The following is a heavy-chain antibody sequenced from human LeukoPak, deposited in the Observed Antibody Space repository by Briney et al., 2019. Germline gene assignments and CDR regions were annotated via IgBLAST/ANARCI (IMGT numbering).Heavy chain of an antibody. CDR2: ISYDGSNK. J-gene: IGHJ4*02. V-gene: IGHV3-30*04. CDR3: ASNNDYSNYKPFDY. CDR1: GFTFSSYA. Sequence: GGSLRLSCAASGFTFSSYAMHWVRQAPGKGLEWVAVISYDGSNKYYADSVKGRFTISRDNSKNTLYLQMNSLRAEDTAVYYCASNNDYSNYKPFDYWGQGTLVTVSS. D-gene: IGHD4-11*01.